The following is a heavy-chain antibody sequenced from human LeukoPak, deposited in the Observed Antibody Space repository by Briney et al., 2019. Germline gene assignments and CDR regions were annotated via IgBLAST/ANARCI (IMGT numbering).Heavy chain of an antibody. D-gene: IGHD4/OR15-4a*01. V-gene: IGHV1-18*04. Sequence: ASVKVSCRASTNTFTAYYIHWVRQAPGQGLEWMGWISAYNGNTNYAQKLQGRVTMTTDTSTSTAYMELRSLRSDDTAVYYCARDKAGAEDDDAFDIWGQGTMVTVSS. J-gene: IGHJ3*02. CDR1: TNTFTAYY. CDR3: ARDKAGAEDDDAFDI. CDR2: ISAYNGNT.